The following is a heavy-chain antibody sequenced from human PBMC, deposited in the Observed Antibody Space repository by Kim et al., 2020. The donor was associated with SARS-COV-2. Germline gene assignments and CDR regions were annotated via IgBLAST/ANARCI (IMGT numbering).Heavy chain of an antibody. D-gene: IGHD5-12*01. Sequence: DSVKGRFTISRDNSKNSLYLQMNSLRTEDTALYYCAKNEKGGSVRAAFDIWGQGTMVTVSS. CDR3: AKNEKGGSVRAAFDI. V-gene: IGHV3-43*01. J-gene: IGHJ3*02.